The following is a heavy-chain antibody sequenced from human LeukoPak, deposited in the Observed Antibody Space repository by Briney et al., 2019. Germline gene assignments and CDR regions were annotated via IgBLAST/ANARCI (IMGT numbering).Heavy chain of an antibody. CDR2: IYYSGST. D-gene: IGHD4-17*01. CDR3: ARRGDYVNYYYYMDV. CDR1: GGSFSGYY. V-gene: IGHV4-39*01. J-gene: IGHJ6*03. Sequence: ASETLSLTCAVYGGSFSGYYWGWIRQPPGKGLEWIGSIYYSGSTYYNPSLKSRVTISVDTSKNQFSLKLSSVTAADTAVYYCARRGDYVNYYYYMDVWGKGTTVAVSS.